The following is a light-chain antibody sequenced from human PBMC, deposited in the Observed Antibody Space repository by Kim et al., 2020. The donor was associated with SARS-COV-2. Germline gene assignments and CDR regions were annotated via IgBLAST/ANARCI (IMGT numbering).Light chain of an antibody. Sequence: SSELTQDPAVSVALGQTVRITCQEDSLRSYYATWYQQKPGQAPILVIYGKNNRPSGIPDRFSGSSSGNTASLTITGTQAGDEADYYCNSRDSNDNVVFDGGTKLTVL. CDR1: SLRSYY. CDR3: NSRDSNDNVV. CDR2: GKN. J-gene: IGLJ2*01. V-gene: IGLV3-19*01.